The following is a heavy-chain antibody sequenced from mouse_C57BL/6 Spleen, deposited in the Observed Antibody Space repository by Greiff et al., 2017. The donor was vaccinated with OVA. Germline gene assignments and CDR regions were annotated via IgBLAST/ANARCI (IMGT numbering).Heavy chain of an antibody. CDR3: ARSGGLPDYYAMDY. Sequence: QVQLKQPGAELVKPGASVKLSCKASGYTFTSYWMHWVKQRPGQGLEWIGMIHPNSGSTNYNEKFKSKATLTVDKSSSTAYMQLSSLTSEDSAVYYCARSGGLPDYYAMDYWGQGTSVTVSS. CDR1: GYTFTSYW. V-gene: IGHV1-64*01. CDR2: IHPNSGST. J-gene: IGHJ4*01. D-gene: IGHD2-4*01.